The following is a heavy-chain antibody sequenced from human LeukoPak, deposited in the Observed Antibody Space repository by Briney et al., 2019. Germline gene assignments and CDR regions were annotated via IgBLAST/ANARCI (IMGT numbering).Heavy chain of an antibody. CDR3: ARDPPGGVTHDY. V-gene: IGHV1-18*01. Sequence: GASVKVSCKASGYTFTSCGISWVRQAPGQGLEWMGWISAYNGNTNYAQKLQGRVTMTTDTSTSTAYMEMRSLRSDDTAVYYCARDPPGGVTHDYWGQGTLVTVSS. D-gene: IGHD2-21*02. CDR2: ISAYNGNT. J-gene: IGHJ4*02. CDR1: GYTFTSCG.